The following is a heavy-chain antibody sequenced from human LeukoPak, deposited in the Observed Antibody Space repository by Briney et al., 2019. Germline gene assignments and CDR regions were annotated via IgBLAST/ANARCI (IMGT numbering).Heavy chain of an antibody. J-gene: IGHJ6*03. CDR1: GYTFTRYY. Sequence: GASVKVSCKASGYTFTRYYMHWVRQAPGQGLEWMGIINPSGGSTSYAQKFQGRVTMTRDMSTSTVYMELSSLRSEDTAVYYCARGGYNWNSGGEMYYYYYMDVWGKGTTVTVSS. CDR3: ARGGYNWNSGGEMYYYYYMDV. CDR2: INPSGGST. V-gene: IGHV1-46*01. D-gene: IGHD1-7*01.